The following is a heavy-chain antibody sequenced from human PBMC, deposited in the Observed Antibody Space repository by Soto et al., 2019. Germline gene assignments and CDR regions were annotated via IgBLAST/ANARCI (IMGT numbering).Heavy chain of an antibody. J-gene: IGHJ1*01. V-gene: IGHV3-23*01. D-gene: IGHD2-15*01. CDR1: GFTFSDYA. CDR3: AKGRKSTERDIAVMLAAASSIQH. Sequence: GGSLRLSCVASGFTFSDYAMTWVRQAPGKGLEWVSVISATGATTYYADSVRGRFTISRDNSKNTLNLQMNDLRVEDTAVIYCAKGRKSTERDIAVMLAAASSIQHWGQGTLVTVSS. CDR2: ISATGATT.